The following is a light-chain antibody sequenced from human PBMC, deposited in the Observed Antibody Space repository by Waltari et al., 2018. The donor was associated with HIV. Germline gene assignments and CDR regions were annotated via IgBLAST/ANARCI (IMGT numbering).Light chain of an antibody. Sequence: QSVLTQPPSVSGAPGQRVTISCTGSSSNIGAGYDVHWYQQLPGTAPKLLIHGNNNRPSGVPDRFSGSKSDTSASLAITGLQAEDEADYYCQSFDRSLSAWVFGGGTKLTVL. CDR2: GNN. V-gene: IGLV1-40*01. CDR3: QSFDRSLSAWV. J-gene: IGLJ2*01. CDR1: SSNIGAGYD.